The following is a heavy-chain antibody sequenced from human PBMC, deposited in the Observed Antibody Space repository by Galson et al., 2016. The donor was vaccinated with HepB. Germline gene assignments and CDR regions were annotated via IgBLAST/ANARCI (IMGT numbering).Heavy chain of an antibody. D-gene: IGHD3-16*01. CDR1: GFTFSSYN. CDR2: ISRSGTYI. CDR3: ASFGDWDYYGMDV. Sequence: SLRLSCAASGFTFSSYNMNWVRQAPGKGLEWVSSISRSGTYIYYGDSLKGRFTISRDDAKNSLYLQMHSLRAEDTAVYYCASFGDWDYYGMDVWGKGTTVIVSS. J-gene: IGHJ6*04. V-gene: IGHV3-21*01.